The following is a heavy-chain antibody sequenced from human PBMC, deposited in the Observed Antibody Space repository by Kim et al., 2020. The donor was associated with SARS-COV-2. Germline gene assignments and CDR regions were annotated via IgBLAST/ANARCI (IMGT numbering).Heavy chain of an antibody. J-gene: IGHJ4*02. D-gene: IGHD3-16*01. CDR3: ARVAVWGIQLASFDY. CDR1: GGTFSSYA. Sequence: SVKVSCKASGGTFSSYAISWVRQAPGQGLEWMGGIIPIFGTANYAQKFQGRVTITADESTSTAYMELSSLRSKDTAVYYCARVAVWGIQLASFDYWGQGTLVTVSS. CDR2: IIPIFGTA. V-gene: IGHV1-69*13.